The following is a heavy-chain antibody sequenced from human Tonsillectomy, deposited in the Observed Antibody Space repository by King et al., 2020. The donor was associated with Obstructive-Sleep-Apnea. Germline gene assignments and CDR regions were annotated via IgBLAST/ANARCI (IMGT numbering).Heavy chain of an antibody. CDR1: GFTFSSYA. D-gene: IGHD4-17*01. J-gene: IGHJ1*01. CDR2: ISGNGGST. CDR3: AKESGDYSEYFQH. Sequence: VQLVESGGGLVQPGGSLRLSCAASGFTFSSYAMTWVRQAPGKGLEWVSTISGNGGSTYYADSVKGRFTISRDNSKNTLYLQMNSLRAEDTAVYYCAKESGDYSEYFQHWGQGTLLTVSS. V-gene: IGHV3-23*04.